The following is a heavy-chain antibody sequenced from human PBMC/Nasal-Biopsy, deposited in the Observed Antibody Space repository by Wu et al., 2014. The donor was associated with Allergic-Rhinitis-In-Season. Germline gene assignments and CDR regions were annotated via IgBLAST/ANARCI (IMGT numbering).Heavy chain of an antibody. D-gene: IGHD5-12*01. J-gene: IGHJ5*02. V-gene: IGHV4-38-2*02. CDR1: GYSISSGYY. CDR2: IYHSGST. CDR3: ARSGYDRPNWFDP. Sequence: TLSLTCTVSGYSISSGYYWGWIRQHPGKGLEWIGSIYHSGSTYYNPSLKSRVTISVDTSKNQFSLKLSSVTAADTAVYYCARSGYDRPNWFDPWGQGTLVTVSS.